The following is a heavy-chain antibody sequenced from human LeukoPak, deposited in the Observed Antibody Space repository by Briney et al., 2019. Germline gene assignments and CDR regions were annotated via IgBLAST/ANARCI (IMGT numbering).Heavy chain of an antibody. V-gene: IGHV3-23*01. J-gene: IGHJ4*02. CDR3: ANGKAGWFGELFPWNFDY. D-gene: IGHD3-10*01. CDR1: GFTFSSYA. Sequence: GGSLRLSCAASGFTFSSYAMTWVRRAPGKGLEWVSTIEVGGAITHYAASVKGRFTISRDTSKKILYLQMDSLRPEDTAVYYCANGKAGWFGELFPWNFDYWGQGTLVTVSS. CDR2: IEVGGAIT.